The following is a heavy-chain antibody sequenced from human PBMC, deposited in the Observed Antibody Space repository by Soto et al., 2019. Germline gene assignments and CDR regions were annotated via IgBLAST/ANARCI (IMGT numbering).Heavy chain of an antibody. CDR3: ARDGIAVAAYNWFDP. CDR2: ISAYNGNT. Sequence: ASVKVSCKASGYTFTSYGISWVRPAPGQGLEWMGWISAYNGNTNYAQKLQGRVTMTTDTSTSTAYMELRSLRSDDTAVYYCARDGIAVAAYNWFDPWGQGTLVTVSS. D-gene: IGHD6-19*01. CDR1: GYTFTSYG. V-gene: IGHV1-18*01. J-gene: IGHJ5*02.